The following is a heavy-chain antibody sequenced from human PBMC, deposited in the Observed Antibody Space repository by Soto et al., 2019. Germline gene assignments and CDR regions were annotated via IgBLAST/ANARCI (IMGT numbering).Heavy chain of an antibody. D-gene: IGHD6-6*01. V-gene: IGHV4-34*01. CDR2: INDSGIT. J-gene: IGHJ6*01. CDR3: ARGRSSVPDRRGIGYYGLDV. Sequence: QVQLQQWGAEVLKPSETLSLTCVVNGGSFSGYYWSWIRQPPGKGLEWIGEINDSGITDSNPSLESRGTISVDMSKNQFSLKLNSVTAADTAVYHCARGRSSVPDRRGIGYYGLDVWGQGPTVTVSS. CDR1: GGSFSGYY.